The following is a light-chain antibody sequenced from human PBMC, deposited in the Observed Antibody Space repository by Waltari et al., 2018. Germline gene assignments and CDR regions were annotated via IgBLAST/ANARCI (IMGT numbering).Light chain of an antibody. V-gene: IGKV3-11*01. CDR1: QSVSTY. CDR2: DAS. CDR3: QQRDNWPPIT. Sequence: EIVLTQSPATLSLYPGERATLPCRASQSVSTYLAWYQQKPGQAPRLLIYDASNRATGIPARFSGSGSGTDFTLTISSLEPEDSAVYYCQQRDNWPPITFGQGTRLDIK. J-gene: IGKJ5*01.